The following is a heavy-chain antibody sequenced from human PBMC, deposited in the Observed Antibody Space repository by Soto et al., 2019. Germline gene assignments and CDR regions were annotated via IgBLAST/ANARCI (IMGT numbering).Heavy chain of an antibody. CDR2: IWYDGSNK. D-gene: IGHD6-19*01. CDR1: GFTFSSYG. V-gene: IGHV3-33*01. J-gene: IGHJ4*02. CDR3: ARAGYSSGWYFDY. Sequence: QVQLVESGGGVVQPGRSLRLSCAASGFTFSSYGMHWVRQAPGKGLEWVAVIWYDGSNKYYADSVKGRFTISRDNSKNTLYLHMNSLRAEDTAVYYCARAGYSSGWYFDYWGQGTLVTVSS.